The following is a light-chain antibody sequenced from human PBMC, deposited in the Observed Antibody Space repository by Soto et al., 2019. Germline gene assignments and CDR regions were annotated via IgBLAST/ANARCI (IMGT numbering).Light chain of an antibody. V-gene: IGKV3-15*01. J-gene: IGKJ4*01. CDR3: QQLESYPST. CDR1: QSVSSN. Sequence: EIVMTQSPVTLSVSPGERVTLSCRASQSVSSNLAWYQQKPGQAPSLLIYGASTRATGIPARFSGSGSGTEFTLTISSLQPEDFATYYCQQLESYPSTFGGGTKVDIK. CDR2: GAS.